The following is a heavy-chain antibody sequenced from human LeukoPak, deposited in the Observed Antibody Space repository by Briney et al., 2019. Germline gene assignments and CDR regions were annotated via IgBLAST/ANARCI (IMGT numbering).Heavy chain of an antibody. CDR1: GVSISSHY. D-gene: IGHD3-22*01. Sequence: PSETLSLTCTVSGVSISSHYWSWIRQPPGKGLEWIGYIYYSGSTNYNPSLKSRVTISVDTSKNQFSLKLSSVTAADTAVYYCARDLSSDYYYDSSGYYPEGHWFDPWGQGTLVTVSS. V-gene: IGHV4-59*11. CDR2: IYYSGST. J-gene: IGHJ5*02. CDR3: ARDLSSDYYYDSSGYYPEGHWFDP.